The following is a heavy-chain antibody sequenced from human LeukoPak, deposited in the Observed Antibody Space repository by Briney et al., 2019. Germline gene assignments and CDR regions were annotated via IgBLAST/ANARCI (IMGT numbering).Heavy chain of an antibody. D-gene: IGHD6-6*01. V-gene: IGHV3-23*01. CDR3: ATDPHSSSGAYYSYYYMDV. CDR1: GFIFNYNA. Sequence: PGGSLRLSCAASGFIFNYNAMSWVRQAPGKGLEWVSTISASGGSSYYADSVKGRFTISRDNSKNTLYLQIYSLRAEDTAVYYCATDPHSSSGAYYSYYYMDVWGKGTTVTVSS. CDR2: ISASGGSS. J-gene: IGHJ6*03.